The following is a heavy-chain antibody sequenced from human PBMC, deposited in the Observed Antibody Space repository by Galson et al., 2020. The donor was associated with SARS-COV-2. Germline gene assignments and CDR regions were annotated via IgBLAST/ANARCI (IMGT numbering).Heavy chain of an antibody. D-gene: IGHD3-9*01. CDR2: IRGSGDTT. V-gene: IGHV3-23*01. CDR3: AKEVPMTGRTDEYFQH. J-gene: IGHJ1*01. CDR1: GFTFSSCP. Sequence: GGSLRLSCAASGFTFSSCPMSWVRQAPGQGLEWVSEIRGSGDTTYYADSVKGRFTNSRDTSKNTLYLQMNSLRAEDTAIYYCAKEVPMTGRTDEYFQHWGQGTLVTVSS.